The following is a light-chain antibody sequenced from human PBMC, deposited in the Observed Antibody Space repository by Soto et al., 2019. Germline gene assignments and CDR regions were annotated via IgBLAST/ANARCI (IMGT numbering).Light chain of an antibody. V-gene: IGKV3-20*01. J-gene: IGKJ1*01. CDR1: QSVSSSY. CDR3: QQYGRSPRT. Sequence: VVWTQSASTLSLSPRARATLSCRASQSVSSSYLAWYQQKPGQAPRLLIYGASSRATGIPDRFSGSGSGTDFTLTISRLEPEDFAVYYCQQYGRSPRTVGQGTNVDIK. CDR2: GAS.